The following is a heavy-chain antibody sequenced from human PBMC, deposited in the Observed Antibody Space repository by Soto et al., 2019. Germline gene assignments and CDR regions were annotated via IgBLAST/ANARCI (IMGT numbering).Heavy chain of an antibody. CDR2: ISYDGSNK. V-gene: IGHV3-30*18. D-gene: IGHD6-13*01. J-gene: IGHJ6*04. CDR3: RNVRIGAAQTSVYYYPGMDV. CDR1: GFTFSSYG. Sequence: GGSLILSCVASGFTFSSYGMHWVRQAPGKGLEWVAGISYDGSNKYYADSVKGLCTIARDNSKNTLYLQMNSLRAEDTAVYYCRNVRIGAAQTSVYYYPGMDVWGKVNTVTV.